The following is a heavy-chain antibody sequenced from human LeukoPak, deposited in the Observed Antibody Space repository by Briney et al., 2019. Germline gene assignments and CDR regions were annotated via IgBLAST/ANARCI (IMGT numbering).Heavy chain of an antibody. CDR3: ARGNTGVTRHFAF. D-gene: IGHD2-21*02. CDR1: GFTFSSYG. V-gene: IGHV3-21*01. CDR2: ISSGSSAI. Sequence: GGTLRLSCAASGFTFSSYGMSWVRQAPGKGLEWVSIISSGSSAIFSADALKGRFTISRDDAKNLLYLDMNSLRAEDTAVYYCARGNTGVTRHFAFGGQGPLVTVPS. J-gene: IGHJ4*02.